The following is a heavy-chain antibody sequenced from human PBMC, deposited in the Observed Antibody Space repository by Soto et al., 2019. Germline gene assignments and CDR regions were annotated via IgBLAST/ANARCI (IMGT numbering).Heavy chain of an antibody. CDR2: ISYDGSNK. CDR3: AKGGRMVRGDYFDP. J-gene: IGHJ4*02. Sequence: HPGGALRLSCAASGFSFSSYGMHWVRQAPGKGLEWVAVISYDGSNKFYADSVKGRFTISRDNSKKTLYLQMNSLRAEDTAVYYCAKGGRMVRGDYFDPWGQGTLVTVSS. D-gene: IGHD3-10*01. CDR1: GFSFSSYG. V-gene: IGHV3-30*18.